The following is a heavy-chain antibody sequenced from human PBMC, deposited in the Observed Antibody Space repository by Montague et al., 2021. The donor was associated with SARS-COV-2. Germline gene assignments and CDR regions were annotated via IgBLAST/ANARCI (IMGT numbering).Heavy chain of an antibody. V-gene: IGHV4-59*01. J-gene: IGHJ6*02. CDR1: GSFISSSY. CDR2: IYHSGNT. D-gene: IGHD1-1*01. Sequence: SETLSLTCTVSGSFISSSYWSWIRQPPGKGLEWIGYIYHSGNTNYNPSLKSRVTISIDTSMNQFSLSLSSMTAADTAVYYCARDPLPPRTAITTNYFGMDVWGQGTTVTVSS. CDR3: ARDPLPPRTAITTNYFGMDV.